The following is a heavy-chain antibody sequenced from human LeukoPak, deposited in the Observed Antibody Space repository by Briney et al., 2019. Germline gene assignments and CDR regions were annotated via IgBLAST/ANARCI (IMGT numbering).Heavy chain of an antibody. CDR1: GFTFSSYA. CDR2: ISGSGGST. CDR3: AKCVYGSGSYSPMDWFDP. D-gene: IGHD3-10*01. V-gene: IGHV3-23*01. Sequence: PGGSLRLSCAASGFTFSSYAMSWVRQAPGKGLEWVSAISGSGGSTYYADSVKGRFTISRDNSQNTLYLQMNSLRAEDTAVYYCAKCVYGSGSYSPMDWFDPGRQGTLVTVSS. J-gene: IGHJ5*02.